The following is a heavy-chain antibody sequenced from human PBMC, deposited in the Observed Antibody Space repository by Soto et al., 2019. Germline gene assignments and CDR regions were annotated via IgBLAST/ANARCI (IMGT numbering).Heavy chain of an antibody. D-gene: IGHD1-26*01. CDR1: GFTFSSYG. V-gene: IGHV3-30*18. Sequence: QVQMVESGGGVVQPGRSLRLSCAASGFTFSSYGMHWVRQPPGKGLEWVALLSYDGSNKYYADSVKGRFTISRDNPKNTLYQQMNSLRADDTAVYYRAKELGGSYSPGYWGQGTLGAVSS. J-gene: IGHJ4*02. CDR2: LSYDGSNK. CDR3: AKELGGSYSPGY.